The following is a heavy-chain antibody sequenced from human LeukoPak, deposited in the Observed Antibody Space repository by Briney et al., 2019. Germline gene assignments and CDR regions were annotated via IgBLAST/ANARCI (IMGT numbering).Heavy chain of an antibody. J-gene: IGHJ4*02. CDR1: GGTFSSYA. V-gene: IGHV1-69*04. Sequence: SVKVSCKASGGTFSSYAISWVRQAPGQGLEWMGRIIPILGIANYAQKFQGRVTITTDESTSTAYMELSSLRSEDTAVYYCARDLGGQPFDYWGQGTLVTVSS. D-gene: IGHD6-13*01. CDR2: IIPILGIA. CDR3: ARDLGGQPFDY.